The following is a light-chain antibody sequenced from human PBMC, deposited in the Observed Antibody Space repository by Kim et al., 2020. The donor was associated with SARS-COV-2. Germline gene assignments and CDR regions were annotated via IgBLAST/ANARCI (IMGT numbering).Light chain of an antibody. Sequence: QSALTQPPSVSGSPGQSVIISCTGTSSDVGGYNRVSWYQQPPGTAPKLIIYEVSIRPSGVPDRFSGSKSGNTASLTISGLQAEDEADYYCSSYTSKVTYIFGTGTKVTVL. J-gene: IGLJ1*01. V-gene: IGLV2-18*02. CDR2: EVS. CDR1: SSDVGGYNR. CDR3: SSYTSKVTYI.